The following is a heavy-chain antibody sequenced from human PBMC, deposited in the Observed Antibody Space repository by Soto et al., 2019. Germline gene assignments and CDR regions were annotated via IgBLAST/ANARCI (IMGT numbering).Heavy chain of an antibody. CDR1: GFTFSSYA. J-gene: IGHJ6*03. Sequence: GGSLRLSCAASGFTFSSYAMSWVRQAPGKGLEWVSAISGSGGWTYYVDSVKGRFTISRDNAKNTLYLQMNSLRAEDTAVYYCARVPFCSSTSCYPDYYYMDVWGKGTTVTVSS. CDR3: ARVPFCSSTSCYPDYYYMDV. CDR2: ISGSGGWT. D-gene: IGHD2-2*01. V-gene: IGHV3-23*01.